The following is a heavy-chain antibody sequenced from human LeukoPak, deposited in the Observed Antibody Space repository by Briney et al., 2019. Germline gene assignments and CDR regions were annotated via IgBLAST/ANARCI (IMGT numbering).Heavy chain of an antibody. CDR3: SPTPRYYFDY. D-gene: IGHD3-10*01. J-gene: IGHJ4*02. V-gene: IGHV3-30*02. Sequence: GGSLRLSCAASGFTFSSYGMHWVRQAPGKGLEWVAFIRYDGSNKYYADSVKGRFTISRDNSKNTLYLQMNSLGAEDTAVYYCSPTPRYYFDYWGQGTLVTVSS. CDR1: GFTFSSYG. CDR2: IRYDGSNK.